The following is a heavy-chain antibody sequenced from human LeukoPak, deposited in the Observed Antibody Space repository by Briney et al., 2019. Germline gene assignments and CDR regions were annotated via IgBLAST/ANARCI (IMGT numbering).Heavy chain of an antibody. Sequence: GGSLRLSCAASGFIFNNYGLIWVRQAPGKGLEWVSAISNDGGGTNYADFVRGRFTISRGNSKNTLFLQMNSLRAEDAALYYCAKGSSGYFVDLWGQGTLVTVSS. CDR1: GFIFNNYG. D-gene: IGHD3-22*01. CDR3: AKGSSGYFVDL. J-gene: IGHJ5*02. CDR2: ISNDGGGT. V-gene: IGHV3-23*01.